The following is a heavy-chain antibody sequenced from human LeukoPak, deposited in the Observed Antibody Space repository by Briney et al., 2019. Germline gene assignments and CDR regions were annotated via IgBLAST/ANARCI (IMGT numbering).Heavy chain of an antibody. CDR1: GFTFSDHY. J-gene: IGHJ4*02. V-gene: IGHV3-72*01. D-gene: IGHD6-13*01. Sequence: GGSLRLSCAASGFTFSDHYMDWFRQAPGRGLQWVGRSRNKANSYVAEYAAPVKGRFTISRDDSKNSVFLQMDSLKTEDTAVYYCARELAAGPSDHWGQGTLVTVSS. CDR3: ARELAAGPSDH. CDR2: SRNKANSYVA.